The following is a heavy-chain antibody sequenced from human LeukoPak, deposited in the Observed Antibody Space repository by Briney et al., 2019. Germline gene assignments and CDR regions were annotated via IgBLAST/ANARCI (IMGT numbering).Heavy chain of an antibody. J-gene: IGHJ5*02. Sequence: GGSLRLSCAASGFTFSSYSMNWVRQAPGKGLEWVSSISSSSSYIYYADSVKGRFTISRDNAKNSLYLQMNSLRAEDTAVYYCAKDRTIFGVVRARGGFDPWGQGTLVTVSS. CDR1: GFTFSSYS. V-gene: IGHV3-21*01. D-gene: IGHD3-3*01. CDR2: ISSSSSYI. CDR3: AKDRTIFGVVRARGGFDP.